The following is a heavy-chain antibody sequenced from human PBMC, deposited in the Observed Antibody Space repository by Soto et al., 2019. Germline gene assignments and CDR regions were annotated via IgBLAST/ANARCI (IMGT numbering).Heavy chain of an antibody. J-gene: IGHJ3*02. CDR2: IYYSGST. D-gene: IGHD4-17*01. CDR1: GGSISSGGYY. Sequence: PSETLSLTCTVSGGSISSGGYYWSWIRQHPGKGLEWIGYIYYSGSTYYNPSLKSRVTISVDKSKNQFSLKLSSVTAADTAVYYCARFMTTVTNLAFDIWGQGTMVTVSS. V-gene: IGHV4-31*02. CDR3: ARFMTTVTNLAFDI.